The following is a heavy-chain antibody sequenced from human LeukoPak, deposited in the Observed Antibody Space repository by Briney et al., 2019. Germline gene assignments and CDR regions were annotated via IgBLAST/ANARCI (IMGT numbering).Heavy chain of an antibody. Sequence: GGSLRLSCAASGFTFTSYWMHWVRQGPGRGLVWVSRIKSDGTSISYADSVKGRFTISRDNAKNSLYLQMSSLRAEDTAVYYCARVGYSDESIDYWGQGTLVTVSS. J-gene: IGHJ4*02. D-gene: IGHD4-17*01. CDR3: ARVGYSDESIDY. CDR2: IKSDGTSI. V-gene: IGHV3-74*01. CDR1: GFTFTSYW.